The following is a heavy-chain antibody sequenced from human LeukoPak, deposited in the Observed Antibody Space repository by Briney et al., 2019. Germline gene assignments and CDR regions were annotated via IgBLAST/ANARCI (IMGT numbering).Heavy chain of an antibody. Sequence: GGSLRLSCAASGFTFNTYTMNWVRQAPGKGLEWVSSISPGATYTSYADSVKGRFVISRDDARNSLYLQMNSLRAEDTAVYYCARVFDIWGQGTMVSVSS. CDR2: ISPGATYT. CDR1: GFTFNTYT. J-gene: IGHJ3*02. V-gene: IGHV3-21*01. CDR3: ARVFDI.